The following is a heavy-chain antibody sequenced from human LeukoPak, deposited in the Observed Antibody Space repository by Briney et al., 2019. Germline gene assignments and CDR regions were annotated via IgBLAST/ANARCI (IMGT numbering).Heavy chain of an antibody. CDR2: IRYDGSNK. D-gene: IGHD6-13*01. CDR3: AKDGYSSSWTQEDY. Sequence: GGSLRLSCAASGFTFSSYGMHWVRQAPGKGLEWVAFIRYDGSNKYYADSVKGRFTISRDNAKNSLYLQMNSLRAEDTALYYCAKDGYSSSWTQEDYWGQGTLVTVSS. V-gene: IGHV3-30*02. J-gene: IGHJ4*02. CDR1: GFTFSSYG.